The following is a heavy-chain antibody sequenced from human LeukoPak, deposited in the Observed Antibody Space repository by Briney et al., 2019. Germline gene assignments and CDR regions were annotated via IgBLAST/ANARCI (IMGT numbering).Heavy chain of an antibody. CDR1: GFTFSDYS. V-gene: IGHV3-48*02. D-gene: IGHD3-16*02. CDR2: ITGSSSTI. Sequence: GGSLRLSCVDSGFTFSDYSMNWVRQAPGKGLEWVSYITGSSSTIYYADSVKGRFTISRDNVKKSLYLQLNSLRDEDRAVYYCARRVLSDSLWGTSRYRGYFDYWGQGTLVTVSS. CDR3: ARRVLSDSLWGTSRYRGYFDY. J-gene: IGHJ4*02.